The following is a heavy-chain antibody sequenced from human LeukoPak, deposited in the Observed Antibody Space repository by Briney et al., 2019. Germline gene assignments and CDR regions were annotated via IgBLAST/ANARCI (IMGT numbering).Heavy chain of an antibody. J-gene: IGHJ6*02. CDR3: AKELQGYYYYGMDV. Sequence: PGGSLRLSCAASGFTFSSYGMHWVRQAPGKGLEWVAVISYDGSNKYYADSVKGRFSISRDNSKNTLHLQMNSLRAEDTAVYYCAKELQGYYYYGMDVWGQGTTVTVSS. CDR1: GFTFSSYG. D-gene: IGHD4-11*01. CDR2: ISYDGSNK. V-gene: IGHV3-30*18.